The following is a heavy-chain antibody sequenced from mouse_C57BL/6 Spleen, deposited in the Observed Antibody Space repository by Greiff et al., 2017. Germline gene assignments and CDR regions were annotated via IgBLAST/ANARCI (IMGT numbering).Heavy chain of an antibody. CDR2: IWSDGST. D-gene: IGHD2-4*01. J-gene: IGHJ4*01. Sequence: VKVVESGPGLVAPSQSLSITCTVSGFSLTSYGVHWVRQPPGKGLEWLVVIWSDGSTTYNSALKSRLSISKDNSKSQVFLKMNSLQTDDTAMYYCARHRYDYDEYYYAMDYWGQGTSVTVSS. V-gene: IGHV2-6-1*01. CDR3: ARHRYDYDEYYYAMDY. CDR1: GFSLTSYG.